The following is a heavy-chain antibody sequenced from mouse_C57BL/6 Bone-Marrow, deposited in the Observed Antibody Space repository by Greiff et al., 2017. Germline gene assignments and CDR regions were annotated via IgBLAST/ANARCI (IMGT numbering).Heavy chain of an antibody. CDR1: GYTFTEYT. Sequence: QVQLKESGAELVKPGASVKLSCKASGYTFTEYTIHWVKQRSGQGLEWIGWFYPGSGSIKYNEKFKDKATLTADKSSSTVYMELSRLTSEDPAVYFCARHEERGSSDYYAMDYWGQGTSVTVSS. V-gene: IGHV1-62-2*01. CDR2: FYPGSGSI. J-gene: IGHJ4*01. CDR3: ARHEERGSSDYYAMDY. D-gene: IGHD1-1*01.